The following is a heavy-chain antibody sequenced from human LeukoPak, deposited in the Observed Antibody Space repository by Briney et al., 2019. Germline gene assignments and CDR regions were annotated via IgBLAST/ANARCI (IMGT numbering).Heavy chain of an antibody. J-gene: IGHJ4*02. CDR1: GFTFGDYT. CDR2: IRSKAYGGTT. CDR3: IRGGANSPFDY. D-gene: IGHD1-1*01. V-gene: IGHV3-49*03. Sequence: PGGSLRLSWTASGFTFGDYTMSWFRQAPGKGLEWVGFIRSKAYGGTTEDAASVKGRFTISRDDSKSIAYLQMNSLKTEDTAVYYCIRGGANSPFDYWGQGTLVTVSS.